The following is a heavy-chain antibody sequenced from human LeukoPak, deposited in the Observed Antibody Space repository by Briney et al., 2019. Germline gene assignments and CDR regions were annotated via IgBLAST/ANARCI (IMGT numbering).Heavy chain of an antibody. CDR1: GFTVSSNY. Sequence: GGSLRLSCAASGFTVSSNYMSWVRQAPGKGLEWVSYISSSGSTIYYADSVKGRFTISRDNAKNSLYLQMNSLRAEDAAVYYCVRAGRQLERRRFYYFDYWGQGTLVTVSS. CDR3: VRAGRQLERRRFYYFDY. D-gene: IGHD1-1*01. V-gene: IGHV3-11*01. CDR2: ISSSGSTI. J-gene: IGHJ4*02.